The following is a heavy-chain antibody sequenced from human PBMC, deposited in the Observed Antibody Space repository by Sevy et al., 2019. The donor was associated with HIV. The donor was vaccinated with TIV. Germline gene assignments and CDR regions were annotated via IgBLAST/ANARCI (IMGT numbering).Heavy chain of an antibody. CDR3: ARGHGSSWYLYFDY. CDR2: INHSGST. J-gene: IGHJ4*02. V-gene: IGHV4-34*01. D-gene: IGHD6-13*01. Sequence: SEALSLTCAVYGGSFSGYYWSWIRQPPGKGLEWIGEINHSGSTNYNPSLKSRVTISVDTSKNQFSLKLSSVTAADTAVYYCARGHGSSWYLYFDYWGQRTLVTVSS. CDR1: GGSFSGYY.